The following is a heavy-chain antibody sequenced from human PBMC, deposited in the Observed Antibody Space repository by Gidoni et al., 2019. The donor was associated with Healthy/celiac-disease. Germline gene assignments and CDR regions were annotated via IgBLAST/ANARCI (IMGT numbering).Heavy chain of an antibody. CDR2: ISSSSSYI. J-gene: IGHJ4*02. CDR3: ARDSFGVVAATQDY. Sequence: EVQLVESGGGLVKPGGSLRLSCAASGFPFSSYSMNWVRQAPGKGLEWVSSISSSSSYIYYADSVKGRFTISRDNAKNSLYLQMNSLRAEDTAVYYCARDSFGVVAATQDYWGQGTLVTVSS. D-gene: IGHD2-15*01. V-gene: IGHV3-21*01. CDR1: GFPFSSYS.